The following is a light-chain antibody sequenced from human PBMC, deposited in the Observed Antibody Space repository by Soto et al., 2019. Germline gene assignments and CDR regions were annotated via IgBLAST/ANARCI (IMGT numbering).Light chain of an antibody. V-gene: IGLV1-51*01. J-gene: IGLJ2*01. CDR1: GSNIGSHY. Sequence: QSVLTQPPSLSAAPGQKVTISCSGSGSNIGSHYVSWYQQLPGTAPKLLIYDNNKRPSGIPDRFSGSKSRTSATLGITGLQTGDEADYYCGTWDGGLSAVVFGGGTQLTVL. CDR2: DNN. CDR3: GTWDGGLSAVV.